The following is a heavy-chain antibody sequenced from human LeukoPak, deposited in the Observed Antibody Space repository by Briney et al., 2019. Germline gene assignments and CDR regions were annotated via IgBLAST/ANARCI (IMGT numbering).Heavy chain of an antibody. CDR1: GYTFTSYY. V-gene: IGHV1-46*01. Sequence: ASVKVSCKASGYTFTSYYMHWVRQAPGQGLEWMGIINPSGGSTSYAQKFQGRVTMTRDTSTSTVYMELSSLRSEDTAVYYSARATGYYNGYYYYGMDVWGQGTTVTVSS. CDR3: ARATGYYNGYYYYGMDV. J-gene: IGHJ6*02. CDR2: INPSGGST. D-gene: IGHD3-9*01.